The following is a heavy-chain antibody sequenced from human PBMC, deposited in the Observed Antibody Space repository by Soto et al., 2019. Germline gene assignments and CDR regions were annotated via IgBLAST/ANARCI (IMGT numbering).Heavy chain of an antibody. Sequence: RLSCAASGFTFSSYAMSWVRQAPGKGLEWVSAISVSGGSTYYADSVKGRFTISRDNSKNTLYLQMNSLRAEDTAVYYCANLGYSSSWYGADYGGQGTLVTVSS. D-gene: IGHD6-13*01. J-gene: IGHJ4*02. CDR2: ISVSGGST. CDR1: GFTFSSYA. CDR3: ANLGYSSSWYGADY. V-gene: IGHV3-23*01.